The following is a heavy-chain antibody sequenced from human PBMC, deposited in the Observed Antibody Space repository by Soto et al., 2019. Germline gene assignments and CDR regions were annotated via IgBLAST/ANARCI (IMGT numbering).Heavy chain of an antibody. CDR1: GFTLRNAW. CDR2: IRSKTNGGTT. D-gene: IGHD3-3*01. V-gene: IGHV3-15*07. J-gene: IGHJ6*02. Sequence: PGGSLRLSCEVSGFTLRNAWMNWVRQAPGKGLEWVGRIRSKTNGGTTEYAVPVKGRFTISRDDSKNTAYLQMNSLKTEDTAVYYCTRHDSNYDFWSGSPPRYGMDVWGQGTTVTVSS. CDR3: TRHDSNYDFWSGSPPRYGMDV.